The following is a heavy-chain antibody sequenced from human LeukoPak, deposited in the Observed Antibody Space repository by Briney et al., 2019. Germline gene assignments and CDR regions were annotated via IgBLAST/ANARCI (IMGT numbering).Heavy chain of an antibody. Sequence: GGSLRRSCAASGFTFNSYWRSWVRQAPGKGLEWVANIKQDGGEKYYVDSVKGRFTISRDNAKNSLYLQMNRLRAEDTAVYYCASTIRHSSSWLLDYWGQGTLVPVSS. D-gene: IGHD6-13*01. J-gene: IGHJ4*02. CDR2: IKQDGGEK. CDR1: GFTFNSYW. CDR3: ASTIRHSSSWLLDY. V-gene: IGHV3-7*01.